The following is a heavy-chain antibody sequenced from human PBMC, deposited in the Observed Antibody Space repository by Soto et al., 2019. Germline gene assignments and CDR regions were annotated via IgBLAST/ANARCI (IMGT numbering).Heavy chain of an antibody. Sequence: QVQLQESGPGLVKPSETLSLTCTVSGVSINTYYWTWMRQPPGKELEWIGYIHYTGRTNKNPSLKIRVTMSGDTSKHQFSLKLNSVTAADTAVYYCARDLAVGGFFDPWGQGTLVTVCS. CDR1: GVSINTYY. V-gene: IGHV4-59*01. D-gene: IGHD3-10*01. J-gene: IGHJ5*02. CDR3: ARDLAVGGFFDP. CDR2: IHYTGRT.